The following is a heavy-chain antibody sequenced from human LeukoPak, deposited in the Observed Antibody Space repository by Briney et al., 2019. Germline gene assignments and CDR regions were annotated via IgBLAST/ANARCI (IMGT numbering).Heavy chain of an antibody. CDR1: GGSIGRYY. J-gene: IGHJ3*02. CDR3: ARSDYHNSGSHTVFDAFDI. D-gene: IGHD3-10*01. Sequence: SETLSLTRTVSGGSIGRYYWSWIRRPPGKGLEWIGYIDDSGNTNYNPSLKSQVTISVDKSKNQFSLKLSFVTAADTAMYYCARSDYHNSGSHTVFDAFDIWGQGTRVTVSS. CDR2: IDDSGNT. V-gene: IGHV4-59*01.